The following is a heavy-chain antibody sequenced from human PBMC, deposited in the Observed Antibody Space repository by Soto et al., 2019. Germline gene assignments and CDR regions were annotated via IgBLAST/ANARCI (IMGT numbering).Heavy chain of an antibody. CDR3: ARCLGYGTGNRWFDP. V-gene: IGHV4-34*01. CDR1: GGSFSGYY. CDR2: INHSGST. J-gene: IGHJ5*02. D-gene: IGHD5-18*01. Sequence: SETLSLTCAVYGGSFSGYYWSWIRQPPGKGLEWIGEINHSGSTNYNPSLKSRGTISVDTYKNQISLKLSSVTAADTAVYYCARCLGYGTGNRWFDPWGQGTLVTVSS.